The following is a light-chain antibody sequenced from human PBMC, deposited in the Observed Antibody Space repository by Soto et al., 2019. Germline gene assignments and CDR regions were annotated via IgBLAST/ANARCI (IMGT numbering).Light chain of an antibody. J-gene: IGLJ1*01. CDR3: CSSGGSPPYV. CDR1: SSDVGGYNY. V-gene: IGLV2-11*01. CDR2: DVS. Sequence: QSVLTQPRSVSGSPGQSVTISCTGTSSDVGGYNYVSWYQQHPGKAPKLMIYDVSKRPSGVPDRFSSSKSGNTASLTISGLKVEDEADYYCCSSGGSPPYVFGTGTKVTVL.